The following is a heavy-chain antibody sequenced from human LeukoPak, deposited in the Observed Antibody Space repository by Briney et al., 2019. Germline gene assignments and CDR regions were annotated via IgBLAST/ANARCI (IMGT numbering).Heavy chain of an antibody. D-gene: IGHD4-17*01. J-gene: IGHJ4*02. CDR2: FDPEDGET. CDR1: GYTLTELS. CDR3: ATGHYGDYARSFQIDY. Sequence: ASVKVSCKVSGYTLTELSMHWVRQAPGKGLEWMGGFDPEDGETIYAQKFQGRVTMTEDTSTDTAYMELSSLRSEDTAVYYCATGHYGDYARSFQIDYWGQGTLVTVSS. V-gene: IGHV1-24*01.